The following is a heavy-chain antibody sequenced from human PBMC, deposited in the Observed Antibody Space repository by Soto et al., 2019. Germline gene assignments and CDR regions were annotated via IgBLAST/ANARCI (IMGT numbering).Heavy chain of an antibody. D-gene: IGHD3-10*01. CDR1: GYTFTSYG. J-gene: IGHJ4*02. CDR3: ARDGRKADYYGSGSYYDY. Sequence: QVQLVQSGAEVKKPGASVKVSCKASGYTFTSYGISWVRQAPGQGLEWMGWISAYNGNTNYAQKLQGRVTMTTDTXTXTXXMELRSLRSDDTAVYYCARDGRKADYYGSGSYYDYWGQGTLVTVSS. V-gene: IGHV1-18*01. CDR2: ISAYNGNT.